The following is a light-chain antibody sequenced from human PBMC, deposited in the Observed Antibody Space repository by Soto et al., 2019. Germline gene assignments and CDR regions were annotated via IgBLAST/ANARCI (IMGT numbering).Light chain of an antibody. CDR2: YDD. J-gene: IGLJ2*01. CDR3: AAWDDSLNGLV. V-gene: IGLV1-36*01. Sequence: QAVVTQPPSASGTPGQRVTISCSGSSPNIGSNAVNWYQQLPGKAPKLLIYYDDLLPSGVSDRFSGSKSGTSASLAISGLQSEDEADYYCAAWDDSLNGLVFGGGTQLTVL. CDR1: SPNIGSNA.